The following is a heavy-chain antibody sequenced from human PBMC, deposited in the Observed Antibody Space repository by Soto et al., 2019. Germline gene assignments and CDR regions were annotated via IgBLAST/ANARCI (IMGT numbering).Heavy chain of an antibody. J-gene: IGHJ5*02. Sequence: QVQLVQSGAEVKKPGSSVKVSCKASGGTFSSYTISWVRQAPGQGLEWMGRIIPILGIANYAQKFQGRVTITADKSASTAYMELSSLRSEDTAVYYCSMTTVTSNWFDPWGQGTLVTGSS. V-gene: IGHV1-69*02. CDR2: IIPILGIA. D-gene: IGHD4-17*01. CDR3: SMTTVTSNWFDP. CDR1: GGTFSSYT.